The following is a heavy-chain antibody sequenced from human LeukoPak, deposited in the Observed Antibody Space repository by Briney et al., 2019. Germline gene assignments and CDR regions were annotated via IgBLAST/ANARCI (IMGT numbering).Heavy chain of an antibody. D-gene: IGHD2-2*01. Sequence: GGSLRLSCAASGFTFSSYSMNWVRQAPGKGLEWVSSISSSSSYIYYADSVKGRFTISRDNAKNSLYLQMNSLRAEDTAVYYCARDQGYCSSTSCSWYLYYYGMDVWGQGTTVTVSS. CDR2: ISSSSSYI. CDR1: GFTFSSYS. CDR3: ARDQGYCSSTSCSWYLYYYGMDV. J-gene: IGHJ6*02. V-gene: IGHV3-21*01.